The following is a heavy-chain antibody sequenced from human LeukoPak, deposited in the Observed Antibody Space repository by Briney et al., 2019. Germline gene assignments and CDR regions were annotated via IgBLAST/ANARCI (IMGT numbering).Heavy chain of an antibody. J-gene: IGHJ4*02. CDR3: ARASKDYVWGSYRHDY. Sequence: GGSLRLSCAASGFTFSSYAMSWVRQAPGKGLEWVANIKQDGSEKYYVDSVKGRFTISRDNAKNSLYLQMNSLRAEDTAVYYCARASKDYVWGSYRHDYWGQGTLVTVSS. D-gene: IGHD3-16*02. V-gene: IGHV3-7*01. CDR2: IKQDGSEK. CDR1: GFTFSSYA.